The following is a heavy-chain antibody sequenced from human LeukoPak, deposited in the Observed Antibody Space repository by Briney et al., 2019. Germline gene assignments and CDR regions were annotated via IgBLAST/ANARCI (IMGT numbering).Heavy chain of an antibody. CDR2: ISGSGSHA. Sequence: PGGSLRLSCAASGFTFGSYAMSWTRQAPGQGLERVSAISGSGSHANYAESVKGRFTISRDNSKNTLYLQMHSLIAADTAVYYCGSGPVGTTVPWGQGTLVTVSS. D-gene: IGHD1-1*01. CDR3: GSGPVGTTVP. CDR1: GFTFGSYA. J-gene: IGHJ5*02. V-gene: IGHV3-23*01.